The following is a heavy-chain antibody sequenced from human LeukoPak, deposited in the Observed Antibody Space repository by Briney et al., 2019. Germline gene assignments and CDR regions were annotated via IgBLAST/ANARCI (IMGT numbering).Heavy chain of an antibody. Sequence: GGSLRLSCAASGFTFSDYYMSWIRQAPGKGLEWFSYISSSGSTIYYADSVKGRFTISRDNAKNSLYLQMNSLRAEDTAVYYCARDLYGDYGRTDAVFAYWGQGTLVTVSS. CDR2: ISSSGSTI. CDR1: GFTFSDYY. CDR3: ARDLYGDYGRTDAVFAY. V-gene: IGHV3-11*04. J-gene: IGHJ4*02. D-gene: IGHD4-17*01.